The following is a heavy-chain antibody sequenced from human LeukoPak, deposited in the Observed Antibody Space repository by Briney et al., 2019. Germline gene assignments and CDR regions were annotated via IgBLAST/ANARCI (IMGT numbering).Heavy chain of an antibody. D-gene: IGHD3-22*01. J-gene: IGHJ3*02. CDR1: GFTFSSYG. CDR2: IWYDGSNK. V-gene: IGHV3-33*01. Sequence: GGSLRLSCAASGFTFSSYGMHWVRQAPGKGLEWVADIWYDGSNKYYADSVKGRFTISRDNSKNTLYLQMNSLRAEDTAVYYCARAQGRYDSSEGAFDIWGQGTMVTVSS. CDR3: ARAQGRYDSSEGAFDI.